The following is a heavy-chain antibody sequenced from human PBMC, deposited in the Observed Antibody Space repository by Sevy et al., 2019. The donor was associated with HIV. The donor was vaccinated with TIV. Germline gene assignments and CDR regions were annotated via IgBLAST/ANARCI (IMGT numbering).Heavy chain of an antibody. J-gene: IGHJ2*01. CDR1: GFTFSTYA. V-gene: IGHV3-23*01. D-gene: IGHD2-8*02. Sequence: GGSLRLSCAASGFTFSTYAMGWVRQAPGKGLEWVSGISNSGNDIYYAGSVEGRFTISRDNSKSTLFLEMNNLRAKDTAVYYCAKDGAPYCTGGICFPYWYFDLWGRGALVTVSS. CDR3: AKDGAPYCTGGICFPYWYFDL. CDR2: ISNSGNDI.